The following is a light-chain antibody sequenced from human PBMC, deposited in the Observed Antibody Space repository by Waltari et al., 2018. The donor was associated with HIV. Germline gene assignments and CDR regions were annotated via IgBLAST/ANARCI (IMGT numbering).Light chain of an antibody. Sequence: LTQPASVSGSPGQSITISCTGTSSNIDGYNNVSWYHQHPGKAPKLMIYDVSNRPSGLSNRFSGSKSGNTASLTISGLQAEDEADYYCSSYTSSSTKVFGGGTKLTVL. V-gene: IGLV2-14*03. CDR2: DVS. CDR1: SSNIDGYNN. J-gene: IGLJ2*01. CDR3: SSYTSSSTKV.